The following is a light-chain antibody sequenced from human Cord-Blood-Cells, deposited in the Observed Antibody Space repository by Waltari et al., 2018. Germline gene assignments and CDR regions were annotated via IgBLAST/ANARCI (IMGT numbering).Light chain of an antibody. V-gene: IGLV3-1*01. J-gene: IGLJ2*01. CDR1: QLGDKY. Sequence: SYELPQPPSVSVSPGQTASITCSGDQLGDKYACWYQQTPGQSPVLVIYQDSKRPSGIPERFSGSNSGNTATLTISGTQAMDEADYYCQAWDSSNVVFGGGTKLTVL. CDR3: QAWDSSNVV. CDR2: QDS.